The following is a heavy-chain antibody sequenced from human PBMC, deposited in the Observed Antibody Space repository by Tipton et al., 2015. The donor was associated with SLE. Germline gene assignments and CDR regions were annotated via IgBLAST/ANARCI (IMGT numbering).Heavy chain of an antibody. Sequence: TLSLTCTVSGGSISSYYWSWIRQPPGKGLEWIGYIYYSGSTNYNPSLKSRVTMSLDTSQNQFSLKMTSVTAADTAVYYCARDPKVPDAFDIWGLGTVVTVSS. CDR1: GGSISSYY. CDR2: IYYSGST. J-gene: IGHJ3*02. D-gene: IGHD3-10*01. V-gene: IGHV4-59*12. CDR3: ARDPKVPDAFDI.